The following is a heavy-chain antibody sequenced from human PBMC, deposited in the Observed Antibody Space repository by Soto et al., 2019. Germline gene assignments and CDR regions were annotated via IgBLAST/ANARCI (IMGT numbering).Heavy chain of an antibody. J-gene: IGHJ6*02. CDR1: GDTFSSYA. CDR2: IIPIFGTA. V-gene: IGHV1-69*13. CDR3: ARDLPNTFYYYGMDV. D-gene: IGHD3-16*01. Sequence: SVKVSCRASGDTFSSYAISWVRQAPGQGLEWMGGIIPIFGTANYAQKFQGRVTITADESTSTAYMELSSLRSEDTAVYYCARDLPNTFYYYGMDVWGQGTTVTVSS.